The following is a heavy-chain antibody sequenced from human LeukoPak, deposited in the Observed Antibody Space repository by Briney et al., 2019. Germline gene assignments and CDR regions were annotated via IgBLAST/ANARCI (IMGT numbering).Heavy chain of an antibody. V-gene: IGHV3-23*01. D-gene: IGHD3-16*01. CDR2: ISGNGDIT. Sequence: PGGSLRLSCAASGFTVSNNYMTWVRQAPGKGLEWVSAISGNGDITYYTDSVKGRFTISRDNSKNTLYLQMNSLRAEDTAIYYCAKVTGGDMITYGGLDYWGQGTLVTVSS. CDR1: GFTVSNNY. J-gene: IGHJ4*02. CDR3: AKVTGGDMITYGGLDY.